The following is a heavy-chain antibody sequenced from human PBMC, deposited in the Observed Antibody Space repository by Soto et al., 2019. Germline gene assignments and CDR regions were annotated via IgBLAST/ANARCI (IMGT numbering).Heavy chain of an antibody. Sequence: EVQLLESGGGLVQPGGSLRLSCAASGFTFSSYAMSWVRQAPGKGLEWVSAISGSGGSTYYADSVKGRFTISRDNSKNTLYLQMNSLRPEDTAVYYCAKDVSPLTTSNLCDPWGQGTLVTVSS. CDR1: GFTFSSYA. D-gene: IGHD4-17*01. V-gene: IGHV3-23*01. J-gene: IGHJ5*02. CDR3: AKDVSPLTTSNLCDP. CDR2: ISGSGGST.